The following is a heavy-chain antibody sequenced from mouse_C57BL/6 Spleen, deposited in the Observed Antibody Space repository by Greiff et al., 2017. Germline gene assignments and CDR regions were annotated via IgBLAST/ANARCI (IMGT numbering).Heavy chain of an antibody. CDR1: GFSLTSYG. D-gene: IGHD2-4*01. CDR2: IWSGGST. J-gene: IGHJ4*01. Sequence: VQRVESGPGLVQPSQSLSITCTVSGFSLTSYGVHWVRQPPGKGLEWLGVIWSGGSTDYNAAFISRLGISKDNSKSQVFFKMNRLQADDTAIYYCAKRKDYDGYYAMDYWGQGTSVTVSS. CDR3: AKRKDYDGYYAMDY. V-gene: IGHV2-4*01.